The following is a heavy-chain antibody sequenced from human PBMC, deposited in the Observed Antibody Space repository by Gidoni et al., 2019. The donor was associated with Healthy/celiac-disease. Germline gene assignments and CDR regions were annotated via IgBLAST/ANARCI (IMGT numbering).Heavy chain of an antibody. Sequence: QVQLVESGGGVVQPGRSMRLSCAESGFTFSSYGMHWVRQAPGKGLGWVSVIWYDGSNKYYADSVKGRFTISRDNSKNTLYLQMNSLRAEDTAVYYCARGEEDTAMVIGGDWGQGTLVTVSS. J-gene: IGHJ4*02. CDR2: IWYDGSNK. V-gene: IGHV3-33*01. CDR3: ARGEEDTAMVIGGD. CDR1: GFTFSSYG. D-gene: IGHD5-18*01.